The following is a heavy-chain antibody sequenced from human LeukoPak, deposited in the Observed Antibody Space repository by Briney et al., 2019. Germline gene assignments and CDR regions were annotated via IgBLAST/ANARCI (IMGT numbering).Heavy chain of an antibody. CDR1: GYTFTSYG. D-gene: IGHD6-19*01. Sequence: GASVKVSCKASGYTFTSYGISWVRQAPGQGLEWMGWISAYDGNTNYAQNLPGRVTMTTDTSTSTAYMGLRSLRSDDTAVYYCARAGWNYYMDVWGKGTTVTVSS. J-gene: IGHJ6*03. CDR3: ARAGWNYYMDV. CDR2: ISAYDGNT. V-gene: IGHV1-18*01.